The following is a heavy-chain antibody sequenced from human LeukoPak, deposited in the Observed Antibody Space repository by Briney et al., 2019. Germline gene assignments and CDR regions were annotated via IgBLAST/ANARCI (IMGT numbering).Heavy chain of an antibody. J-gene: IGHJ3*02. CDR3: ARDSGVSNPLGGDAFDI. V-gene: IGHV3-21*01. CDR1: GFTFSSYS. D-gene: IGHD3-10*01. Sequence: PGGSLRLSCAASGFTFSSYSMNWVRQAPGKGLEWVSSISSSSSYIYYADSVKGRFTISRDNAKNSLYLQMNSLRAEDTAVYYCARDSGVSNPLGGDAFDIWGQGTMVTVSS. CDR2: ISSSSSYI.